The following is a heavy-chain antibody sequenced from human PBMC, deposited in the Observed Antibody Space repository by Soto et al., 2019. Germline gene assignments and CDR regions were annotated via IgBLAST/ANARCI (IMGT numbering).Heavy chain of an antibody. CDR3: AKAKIVGATEGGWFFDL. D-gene: IGHD1-26*01. CDR2: ISYDGSNK. V-gene: IGHV3-30*18. Sequence: QVQLAESGGGVVQPGRSLRLSCAASGFTFSSYGMHWVRQAPGKGLKWVAVISYDGSNKFYADSVKGRFTISRDNSKNALYLQIDSMRTEDTGVYYCAKAKIVGATEGGWFFDLWGRGTLVPVSS. CDR1: GFTFSSYG. J-gene: IGHJ2*01.